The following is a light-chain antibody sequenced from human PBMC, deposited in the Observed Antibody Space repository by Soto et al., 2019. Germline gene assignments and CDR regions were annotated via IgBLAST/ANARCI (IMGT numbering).Light chain of an antibody. CDR3: QQRKNWQVT. Sequence: EIELTQSPVTLSLSPGERATLSCRASQSVRSYFSCYQQKPGQAPRLLIYDASNRATGIPARFSGSGSGTDFTLTISSLEPEDFAVYYCQQRKNWQVTFGQGTRLEIK. CDR2: DAS. V-gene: IGKV3-11*01. CDR1: QSVRSY. J-gene: IGKJ5*01.